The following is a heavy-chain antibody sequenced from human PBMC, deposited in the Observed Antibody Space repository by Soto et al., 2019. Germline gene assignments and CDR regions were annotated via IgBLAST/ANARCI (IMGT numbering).Heavy chain of an antibody. J-gene: IGHJ5*02. CDR3: ARGNDWIRPGVSGYNWFDP. CDR2: IYYSGST. Sequence: QVQLQESGPGLVKPSQTLSLTCTVPGGSISSGGYYWSWIRQHPGKGLEWIGYIYYSGSTYYNPSLKSRVTIAVDTSKNQFPLMLSSVTAADTAVYYCARGNDWIRPGVSGYNWFDPWGQGTLVTVSS. V-gene: IGHV4-31*03. CDR1: GGSISSGGYY. D-gene: IGHD2-21*01.